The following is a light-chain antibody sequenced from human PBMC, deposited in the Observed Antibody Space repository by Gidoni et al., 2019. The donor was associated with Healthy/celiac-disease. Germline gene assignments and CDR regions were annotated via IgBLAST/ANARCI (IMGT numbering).Light chain of an antibody. Sequence: QPVLTHPPSASGTPGQRVTISCSGSSSNIGSNTVNWYQQLPGTAPKLLIYSNNQRPSGVPDRFSGSKSGTSASLAISGLQSEDEADYYCAAWDDSLNAVVFGGGTKLTVL. CDR3: AAWDDSLNAVV. CDR2: SNN. CDR1: SSNIGSNT. J-gene: IGLJ2*01. V-gene: IGLV1-44*01.